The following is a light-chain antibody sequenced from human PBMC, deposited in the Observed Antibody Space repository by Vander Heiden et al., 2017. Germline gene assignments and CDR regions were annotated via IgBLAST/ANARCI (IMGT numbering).Light chain of an antibody. CDR2: GNS. Sequence: QSVLTQPPSVSGAPGQRVTISCTGSSSNIGAGYDVHWYQQLPGTAPKLLSYGNSNRPSGVPVRFSGSKSGTSASLAITGLQAEDEADYYGQSYDSSLSGSVFGGGTKLTGL. J-gene: IGLJ3*02. CDR3: QSYDSSLSGSV. CDR1: SSNIGAGYD. V-gene: IGLV1-40*01.